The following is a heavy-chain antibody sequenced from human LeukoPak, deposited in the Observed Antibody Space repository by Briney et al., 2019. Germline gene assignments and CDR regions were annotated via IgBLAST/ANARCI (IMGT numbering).Heavy chain of an antibody. CDR2: IKSKTDGGTT. D-gene: IGHD1-14*01. CDR3: TAPDFLDY. Sequence: SGGSLRLSCAASGFTLSCCGMHWVRQAPGKGLEWVGRIKSKTDGGTTDYAAPVKGRFTISRDDSKNTLYLQMNSLKTEDTAVYYCTAPDFLDYWGQGTLVTVSS. CDR1: GFTLSCCG. J-gene: IGHJ4*02. V-gene: IGHV3-15*01.